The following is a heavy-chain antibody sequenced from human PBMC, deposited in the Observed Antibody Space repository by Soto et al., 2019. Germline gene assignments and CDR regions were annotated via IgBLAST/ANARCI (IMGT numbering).Heavy chain of an antibody. CDR3: ERAGGWFSFDY. J-gene: IGHJ4*02. CDR1: GFSFGNYW. V-gene: IGHV3-7*04. D-gene: IGHD6-19*01. CDR2: IKQDGGEK. Sequence: EVQLVESGGGLVQPGGSLRLSCTASGFSFGNYWMIWVRQAPGKGLEWVANIKQDGGEKDYVDSVKGRFTVSRDNYKKALYLQMNSRRAEDAAVYYCERAGGWFSFDYWGQGTLVTVSS.